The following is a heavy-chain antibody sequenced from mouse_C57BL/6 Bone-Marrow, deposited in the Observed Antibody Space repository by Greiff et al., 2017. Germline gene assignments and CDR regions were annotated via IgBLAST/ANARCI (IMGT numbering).Heavy chain of an antibody. CDR1: GYSITSGYY. Sequence: EVKVEESGPGLVKPSQSLSLTCSVTGYSITSGYYWNWIRQFPGNKLEWMGYISYDGSNNYNPSLKNRISITRDTSKNQFFLKLNSVTTEDTATYYCAKGDGYYVSYWGQGTLVTVSA. J-gene: IGHJ3*01. CDR3: AKGDGYYVSY. D-gene: IGHD2-3*01. CDR2: ISYDGSN. V-gene: IGHV3-6*01.